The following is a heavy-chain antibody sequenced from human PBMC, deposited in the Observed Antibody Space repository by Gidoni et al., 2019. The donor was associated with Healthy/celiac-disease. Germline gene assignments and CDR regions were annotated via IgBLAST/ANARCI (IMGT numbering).Heavy chain of an antibody. V-gene: IGHV3-23*01. Sequence: EVQLLESGGGLVQPGGSLRLSCAASGFTFSSYAMSWVRQAPGKGLEWVSAISGSGSSTYYADSVKGRFTISRDTSKNTLYLQMNSLRAEDTAVYYCALQLWFGEYGYYFDYWGQGTLVTVSS. J-gene: IGHJ4*02. CDR2: ISGSGSST. CDR1: GFTFSSYA. CDR3: ALQLWFGEYGYYFDY. D-gene: IGHD3-10*01.